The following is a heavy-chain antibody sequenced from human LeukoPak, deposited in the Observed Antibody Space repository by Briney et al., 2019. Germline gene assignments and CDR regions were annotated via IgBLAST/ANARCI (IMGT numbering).Heavy chain of an antibody. J-gene: IGHJ5*02. D-gene: IGHD3-10*01. CDR3: ARDGWFGDYNWFDP. Sequence: GGSLRLSCAASGFTFSTYAMSWVRQAPGQGLEWVSAISGSGGSTYYADSVKGRFTISRDNAKNSLYLQMNRLRAEDTAMYYCARDGWFGDYNWFDPWGQGTLVTVSS. V-gene: IGHV3-23*01. CDR1: GFTFSTYA. CDR2: ISGSGGST.